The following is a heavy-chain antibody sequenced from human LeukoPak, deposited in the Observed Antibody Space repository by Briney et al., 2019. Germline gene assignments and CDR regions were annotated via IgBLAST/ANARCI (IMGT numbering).Heavy chain of an antibody. Sequence: SETLSLTCAVSGGSITNYTRSWIRQPPGKGLEWIGRIYTSGRTSYNPSLKSRVTMSIDTSKNQFSLKLSSLAAADTAVYYCARGCSSTSCWLRMDVWGQGTTVTVSS. V-gene: IGHV4-4*07. D-gene: IGHD2-2*01. CDR1: GGSITNYT. CDR3: ARGCSSTSCWLRMDV. J-gene: IGHJ6*02. CDR2: IYTSGRT.